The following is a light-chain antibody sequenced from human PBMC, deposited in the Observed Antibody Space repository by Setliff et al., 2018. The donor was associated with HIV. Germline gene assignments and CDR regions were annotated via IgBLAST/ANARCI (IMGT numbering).Light chain of an antibody. CDR2: EVN. J-gene: IGLJ2*01. V-gene: IGLV2-8*01. Sequence: QSVLTQPPSASGSPGQSVTISCTGTSSDVGGYNYVSWYQQHPGKAPQVMIYEVNKRPSGVPDRFSGSKSGNTASLTVSGLQADDEADYYCSSYAGSNNMIFGGGTQLTVL. CDR1: SSDVGGYNY. CDR3: SSYAGSNNMI.